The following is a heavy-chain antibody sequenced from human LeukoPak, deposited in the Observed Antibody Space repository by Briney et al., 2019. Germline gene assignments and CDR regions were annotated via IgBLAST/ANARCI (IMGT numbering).Heavy chain of an antibody. CDR3: ARGRVSSSTWYSTYYYYFYMDV. Sequence: SETLSLTCSVSDDSITMYYWTCIRQPPGKGLEGIGYVDHTGSTNFNPSLNGRVTISRDTSKNLFSLRLRSVTAADTAVYFCARGRVSSSTWYSTYYYYFYMDVWGKGTTVTVSS. V-gene: IGHV4-59*01. D-gene: IGHD4-11*01. CDR2: VDHTGST. CDR1: DDSITMYY. J-gene: IGHJ6*03.